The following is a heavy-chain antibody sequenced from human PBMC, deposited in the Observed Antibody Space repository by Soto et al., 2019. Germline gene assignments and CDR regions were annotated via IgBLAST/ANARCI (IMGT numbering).Heavy chain of an antibody. V-gene: IGHV3-21*01. CDR1: GFTFSSYS. Sequence: EVQLVESGGGLVKPGGSLRLSCAASGFTFSSYSMNWVRQAPGKGLEWVSSISSSSSYIYYADSVKGRFTISRDNAKNSLYLHMNSLRAEDTAVYYCARYQESRMGGMDVWGQGTTVTVSS. J-gene: IGHJ6*02. CDR2: ISSSSSYI. D-gene: IGHD2-8*01. CDR3: ARYQESRMGGMDV.